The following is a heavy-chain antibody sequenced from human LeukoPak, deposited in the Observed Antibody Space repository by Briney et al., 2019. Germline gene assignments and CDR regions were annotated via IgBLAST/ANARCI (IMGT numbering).Heavy chain of an antibody. V-gene: IGHV1-69*13. J-gene: IGHJ3*02. D-gene: IGHD3-10*01. CDR3: ARDYYGSGSFVAFDI. CDR1: GGTFSSYA. CDR2: IIPIFGTA. Sequence: SVKVSCKASGGTFSSYAISWVRQAPGQGLEWMGGIIPIFGTANYAQKFQGRVTITADESTSTAYMELSSLRSEDTAVYYCARDYYGSGSFVAFDIWGQGTMVTVSS.